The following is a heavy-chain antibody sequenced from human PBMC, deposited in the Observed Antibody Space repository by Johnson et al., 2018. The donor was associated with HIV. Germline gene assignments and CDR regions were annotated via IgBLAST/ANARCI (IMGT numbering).Heavy chain of an antibody. J-gene: IGHJ3*02. CDR1: GFTFGHFA. Sequence: EVQLVESGGGLVQPGGSLRLSCAASGFTFGHFAIHWVRQPPGKGLEWVSGMSWNSGSVGYADSVKGRFTISRDNAKNSLYLQMNSLRPDDTALYYCAKDINPWAFFQGHDVFDIWGQGTMVTVSS. D-gene: IGHD1-26*01. CDR3: AKDINPWAFFQGHDVFDI. V-gene: IGHV3-9*01. CDR2: MSWNSGSV.